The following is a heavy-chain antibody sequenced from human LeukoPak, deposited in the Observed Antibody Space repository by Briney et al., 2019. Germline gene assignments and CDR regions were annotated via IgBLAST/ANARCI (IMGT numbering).Heavy chain of an antibody. CDR3: ARGRSGNYYGSGSYYNY. V-gene: IGHV4-34*01. D-gene: IGHD3-10*01. Sequence: SETLALTCAVYGGSFSGYYWRWIRQPPGKGLEWMGEINHSGSTNYNPSLKSRVTISVDTSKNQFSLKLTSVTAADTAVYYCARGRSGNYYGSGSYYNYWGQGTLVTVSS. J-gene: IGHJ4*02. CDR2: INHSGST. CDR1: GGSFSGYY.